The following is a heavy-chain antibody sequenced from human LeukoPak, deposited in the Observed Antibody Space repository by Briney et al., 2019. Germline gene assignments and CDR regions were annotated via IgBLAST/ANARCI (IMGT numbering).Heavy chain of an antibody. CDR1: GFTFSSYS. CDR3: AREGGYDYGDYWGAFDI. Sequence: GGSLRLSCAASGFTFSSYSMNWVRQAPGKGLEWVSSISSSSSYIYYADSVKGRFTISRDNAKNSLYLQMNSLRAEDTAVYYCAREGGYDYGDYWGAFDIWGQGTMVTVSS. J-gene: IGHJ3*02. D-gene: IGHD4-17*01. V-gene: IGHV3-21*01. CDR2: ISSSSSYI.